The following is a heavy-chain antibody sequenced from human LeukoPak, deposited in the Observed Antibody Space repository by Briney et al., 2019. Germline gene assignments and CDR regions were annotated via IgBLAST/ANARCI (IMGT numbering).Heavy chain of an antibody. Sequence: GGSLRLSCAASGLTFSTSWMSWVRQAPGKGLEWLANINPDGRATFYVDSVKGRFIISRDNAKNSLLLQMSSLRDDDTALYYCASSHDSAGNDWGQGTVVTVYS. CDR2: INPDGRAT. J-gene: IGHJ1*01. CDR1: GLTFSTSW. CDR3: ASSHDSAGND. V-gene: IGHV3-7*01. D-gene: IGHD2-15*01.